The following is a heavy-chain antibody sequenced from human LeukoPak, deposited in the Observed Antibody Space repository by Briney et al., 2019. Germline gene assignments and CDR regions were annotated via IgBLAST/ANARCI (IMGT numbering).Heavy chain of an antibody. CDR1: GCIFTSYG. D-gene: IGHD3-22*01. V-gene: IGHV1-18*01. Sequence: ASVKVSCKASGCIFTSYGISWVRQAPGQGLEWMGWISGYTGNTNYAQRVQGRVTMTTDTSTRTAYMELRSLKSDDTAVYYCARDRDYFDSSGFYWDYWGQGTLVTVSS. J-gene: IGHJ4*02. CDR3: ARDRDYFDSSGFYWDY. CDR2: ISGYTGNT.